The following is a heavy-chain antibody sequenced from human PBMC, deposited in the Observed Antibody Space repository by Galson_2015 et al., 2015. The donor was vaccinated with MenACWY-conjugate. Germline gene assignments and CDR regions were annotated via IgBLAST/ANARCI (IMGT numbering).Heavy chain of an antibody. CDR1: GFTFSGYY. CDR3: AREGYGSGTGGAFEI. J-gene: IGHJ3*02. CDR2: IRSSASSI. Sequence: SLRLSCAAPGFTFSGYYMSWLRQAPGKGLEWVSHIRSSASSINYADSVKGRFTISRDSAKNSLYLQMNSLRADDTAVYYCAREGYGSGTGGAFEIWGQGTMVTVSS. D-gene: IGHD3-10*01. V-gene: IGHV3-11*01.